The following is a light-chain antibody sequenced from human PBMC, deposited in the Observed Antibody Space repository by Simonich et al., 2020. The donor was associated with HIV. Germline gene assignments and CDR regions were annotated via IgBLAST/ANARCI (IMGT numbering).Light chain of an antibody. CDR1: QSISSN. Sequence: EIVMTHSPATLSVSPGERATLSCRASQSISSNLAWYQQKPGQAPMLLIYGASTRATGIPARFSGSGSGTECTRTISSLQSEDFAVYYCQQYSNWPLTFGGGTKVEIK. CDR2: GAS. CDR3: QQYSNWPLT. V-gene: IGKV3D-15*01. J-gene: IGKJ4*01.